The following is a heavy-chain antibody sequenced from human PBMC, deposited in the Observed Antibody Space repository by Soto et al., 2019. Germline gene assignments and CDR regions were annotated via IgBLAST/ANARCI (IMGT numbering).Heavy chain of an antibody. J-gene: IGHJ3*02. CDR2: IYYSGST. V-gene: IGHV4-59*08. CDR1: GRNIISHY. CDR3: ARRYSSAFDI. Sequence: SQTKPHTCTVCGRNIISHYWSRIRQPPGKGLEWIGYIYYSGSTNYNPSLKSRVTISVDTSKNQFSLKLSSVTAADTAVYYCARRYSSAFDIWGQGTMVTVSS. D-gene: IGHD6-13*01.